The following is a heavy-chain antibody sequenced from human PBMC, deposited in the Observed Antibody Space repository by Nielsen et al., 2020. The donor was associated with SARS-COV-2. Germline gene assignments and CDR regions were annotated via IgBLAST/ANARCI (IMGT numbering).Heavy chain of an antibody. D-gene: IGHD3-10*01. V-gene: IGHV3-23*01. J-gene: IGHJ4*02. CDR2: ISAAGETS. Sequence: GSLKISCTTSGFTFSGYAMAWVRQAPGKGLEWVSIISAAGETSFYADSVKGRFTISRDNAKNSLYLQMNSLRAEDTAVYYCARGYYGSGIDYWGQGTLVTVSS. CDR3: ARGYYGSGIDY. CDR1: GFTFSGYA.